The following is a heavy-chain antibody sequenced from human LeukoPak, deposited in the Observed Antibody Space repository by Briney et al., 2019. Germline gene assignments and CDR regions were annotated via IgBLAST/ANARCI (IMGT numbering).Heavy chain of an antibody. CDR3: AKWGDYDILTGYYDPDY. Sequence: GGSLRLSCAASGFTFSNYAMSWVRQAPGKGLEWVSAVSVRDDSTYYADSVKGRFTISRGTSKNTLYLQMNSLRAEDTAVYYCAKWGDYDILTGYYDPDYWGQGTLVTVSS. V-gene: IGHV3-23*01. CDR1: GFTFSNYA. J-gene: IGHJ4*02. CDR2: VSVRDDST. D-gene: IGHD3-9*01.